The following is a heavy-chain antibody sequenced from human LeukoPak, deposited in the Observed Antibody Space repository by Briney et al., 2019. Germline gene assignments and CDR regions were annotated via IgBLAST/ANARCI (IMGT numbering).Heavy chain of an antibody. Sequence: GASVTVSCKASGYTFTNYGISWVRQAPGQGLEWMGWINPNSGGTNYAQKFQGWVTMTRDTSISTAYMELSRLRSDDTAVYYCARGTMDYYYYGMDVWGQGTTVTVSS. D-gene: IGHD3-3*01. J-gene: IGHJ6*02. CDR3: ARGTMDYYYYGMDV. V-gene: IGHV1-2*04. CDR2: INPNSGGT. CDR1: GYTFTNYG.